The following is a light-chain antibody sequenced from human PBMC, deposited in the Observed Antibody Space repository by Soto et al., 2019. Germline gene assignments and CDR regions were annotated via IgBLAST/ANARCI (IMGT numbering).Light chain of an antibody. CDR2: GAS. CDR1: QSVSSTY. CDR3: QQYGGTPLT. J-gene: IGKJ4*01. Sequence: EIVLTQSPGTLSLSPGERAILSCRASQSVSSTYLTWYQQKPGQAPRLLIYGASSRATGIPDRLSGSGSGTDFTLTISRLEPEDVAVYYCQQYGGTPLTFGGGTKVEIK. V-gene: IGKV3-20*01.